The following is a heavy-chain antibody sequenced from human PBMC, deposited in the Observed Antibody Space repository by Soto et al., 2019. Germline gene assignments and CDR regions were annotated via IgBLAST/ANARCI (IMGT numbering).Heavy chain of an antibody. CDR1: GGSISGYY. J-gene: IGHJ5*02. CDR2: ISSSGST. D-gene: IGHD3-3*01. Sequence: PSETRFLSCSFTGGSISGYYWTWIRQSDGEGLEWIGLISSSGSTNYNPSLKSRVTISLDTSMNYFSLRLSSVTEADTAVYYCARGQRFSDWFDPWGQGTLVTVSS. V-gene: IGHV4-4*07. CDR3: ARGQRFSDWFDP.